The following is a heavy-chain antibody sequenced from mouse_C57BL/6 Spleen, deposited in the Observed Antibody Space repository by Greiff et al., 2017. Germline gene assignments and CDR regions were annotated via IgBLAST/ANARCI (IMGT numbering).Heavy chain of an antibody. CDR2: INPSTGGT. CDR3: AREQLRLRYFDY. D-gene: IGHD3-2*02. Sequence: EVQLQQCGPELVKPGASVKISCKASGYSFTGYYMNWVKQSPEKSLEWIGEINPSTGGTTYNQKFKAKATLTVDKSSSTAYMQLKSLTSEDSAVYYCAREQLRLRYFDYWGQGTTLTVSS. V-gene: IGHV1-42*01. J-gene: IGHJ2*01. CDR1: GYSFTGYY.